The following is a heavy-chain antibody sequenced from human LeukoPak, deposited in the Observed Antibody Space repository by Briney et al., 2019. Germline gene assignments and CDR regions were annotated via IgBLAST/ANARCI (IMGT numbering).Heavy chain of an antibody. CDR1: GDSVSSNSAA. Sequence: SQTLSLTCAISGDSVSSNSAAWNWTRQSPSRGLEWLGRTYYRSKWYNDYAVSVKSRITINPDTSKNQFSLQLNSVTPEDTAVYYCARGSGWRTGAFDIWGQGTMVTVSS. J-gene: IGHJ3*02. D-gene: IGHD6-19*01. CDR3: ARGSGWRTGAFDI. V-gene: IGHV6-1*01. CDR2: TYYRSKWYN.